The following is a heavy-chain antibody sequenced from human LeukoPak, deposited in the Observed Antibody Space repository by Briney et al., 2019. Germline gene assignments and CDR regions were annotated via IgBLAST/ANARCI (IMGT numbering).Heavy chain of an antibody. J-gene: IGHJ3*02. V-gene: IGHV1-18*04. CDR2: ISAYNGNT. D-gene: IGHD2-15*01. CDR3: ASPLGYCSGGSCSKNDAFDI. CDR1: GYTFTSYG. Sequence: GASVKVSCKASGYTFTSYGISWVRQAPGQGLEWMGWISAYNGNTNYAQKLQGRVTMTTDTSTSTAYMELRSLRSDDTAVYYCASPLGYCSGGSCSKNDAFDIWGQGTMVTVST.